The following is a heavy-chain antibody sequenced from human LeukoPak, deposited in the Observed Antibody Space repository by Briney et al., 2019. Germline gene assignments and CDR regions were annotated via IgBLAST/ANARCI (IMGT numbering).Heavy chain of an antibody. D-gene: IGHD5-18*01. CDR1: GGSISSISYY. CDR3: ARVPVDTAMVGDYYFDY. J-gene: IGHJ4*02. CDR2: IYHSGST. V-gene: IGHV4-39*07. Sequence: PSETLSLTCTVSGGSISSISYYWGWIRQPPGKGLEWIGYIYHSGSTYYNPSLKSRVTISVDRSKNQFSLKLSSVTAADTAVYYCARVPVDTAMVGDYYFDYWGQGTLVTVSS.